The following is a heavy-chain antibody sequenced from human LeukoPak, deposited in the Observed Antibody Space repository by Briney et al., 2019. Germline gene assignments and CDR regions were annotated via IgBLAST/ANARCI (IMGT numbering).Heavy chain of an antibody. CDR1: GFTFSSYA. D-gene: IGHD1-26*01. CDR3: ARSVGATDLHY. CDR2: ISYDGSNK. Sequence: GGSLRLSCAASGFTFSSYAIHWVRQAPGKGLEWVAVISYDGSNKYYADSVKGRSTMSRDNSKKTLYLQMNSLRAEDTAVYYCARSVGATDLHYWGQGTLVTVSS. V-gene: IGHV3-30-3*01. J-gene: IGHJ4*02.